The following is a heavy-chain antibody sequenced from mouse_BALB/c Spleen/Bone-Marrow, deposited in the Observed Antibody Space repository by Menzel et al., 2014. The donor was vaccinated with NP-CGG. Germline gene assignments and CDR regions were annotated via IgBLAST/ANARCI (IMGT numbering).Heavy chain of an antibody. CDR1: GYTFTAYV. CDR2: INPYTDGT. CDR3: AREGWLLRFDY. J-gene: IGHJ2*01. Sequence: EVQLQQSGPELVEPGAPVKMSCKASGYTFTAYVMHWVKQKHGQGLEWIGYINPYTDGTNYIEKFKGKATLTSDIPSSTAYMELSSLTSEDSAVYYCAREGWLLRFDYWGQGTTLTFSS. V-gene: IGHV1-14*01. D-gene: IGHD2-3*01.